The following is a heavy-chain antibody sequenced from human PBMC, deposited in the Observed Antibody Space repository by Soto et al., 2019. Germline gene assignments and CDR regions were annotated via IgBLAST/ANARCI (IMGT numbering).Heavy chain of an antibody. V-gene: IGHV4-30-4*01. J-gene: IGHJ6*04. D-gene: IGHD3-3*01. CDR3: ARARKGSGSDYYYHYGMDV. CDR2: IYYSGST. Sequence: SETLSLTCTVSGDSIRSGNHYWSWIRQPPGKGLEWIGYIYYSGSTYYSPSLKSRVTISVHTSKNQFSLKLSSVTAADTAVYYCARARKGSGSDYYYHYGMDVWGKGTTVTVSS. CDR1: GDSIRSGNHY.